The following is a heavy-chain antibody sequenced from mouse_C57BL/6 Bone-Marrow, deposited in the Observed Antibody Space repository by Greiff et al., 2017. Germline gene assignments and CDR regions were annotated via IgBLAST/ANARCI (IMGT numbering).Heavy chain of an antibody. V-gene: IGHV1-7*01. CDR2: INPSSGYT. CDR3: ASNYWFAY. Sequence: VQLQQSGAELAKPGASVKLSCKASGYTFTSYWMHWVKQRPGQGLEWIGYINPSSGYTKYNQKFKDKATLNADKSSSTAYMQLSSLTYEDSAVYYCASNYWFAYWGQGTLVTVSA. D-gene: IGHD1-3*01. CDR1: GYTFTSYW. J-gene: IGHJ3*01.